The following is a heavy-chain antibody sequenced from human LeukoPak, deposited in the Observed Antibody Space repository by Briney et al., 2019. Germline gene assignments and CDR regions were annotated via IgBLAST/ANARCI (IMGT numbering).Heavy chain of an antibody. CDR1: GGSISSYY. CDR2: IYTSGST. D-gene: IGHD3-10*01. CDR3: ARWGQSGSGSYHIDY. Sequence: PSETLSLTCTVSGGSISSYYWSWIRQPAGKGLEWIGRIYTSGSTNYNPSLKSRVTMSVDTSKNQFSLKLSSVTAADTAVYYCARWGQSGSGSYHIDYWGQGTLVTVSS. V-gene: IGHV4-4*07. J-gene: IGHJ4*02.